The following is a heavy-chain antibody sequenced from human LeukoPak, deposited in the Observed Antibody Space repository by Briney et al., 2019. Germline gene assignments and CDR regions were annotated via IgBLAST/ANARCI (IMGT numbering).Heavy chain of an antibody. D-gene: IGHD2-2*01. Sequence: PSETLSLTCAVYGYSFSGYYWSWVRQPPGKGLEWVGEINHSGSTNYNPSLKSRVTISVDTSKNQFSLKLSSVTAAGTAVYYCATSGYCSSTSCYPYYMDVWGKGTTVTVSS. CDR1: GYSFSGYY. CDR3: ATSGYCSSTSCYPYYMDV. CDR2: INHSGST. J-gene: IGHJ6*03. V-gene: IGHV4-34*01.